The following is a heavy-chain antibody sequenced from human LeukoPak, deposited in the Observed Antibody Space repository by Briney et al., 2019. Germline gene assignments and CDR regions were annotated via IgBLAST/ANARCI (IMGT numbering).Heavy chain of an antibody. Sequence: GASVKVSCKASGGTFSSYAISWVRQAPGQGLEWMGGIIPIFGTANYAQKFQGRVTITADESTSTAYMELSSLRSEDTAVYYCARRQFNSNWFDPWGQGTLVTVSS. V-gene: IGHV1-69*13. J-gene: IGHJ5*02. CDR2: IIPIFGTA. CDR1: GGTFSSYA. CDR3: ARRQFNSNWFDP. D-gene: IGHD5-24*01.